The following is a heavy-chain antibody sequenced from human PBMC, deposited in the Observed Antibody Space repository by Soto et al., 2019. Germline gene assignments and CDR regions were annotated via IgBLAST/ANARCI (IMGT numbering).Heavy chain of an antibody. CDR2: IYHSGST. CDR1: GDSITTTSYY. V-gene: IGHV4-39*01. CDR3: ARSPEYSMSFRFDH. Sequence: QLQLQESGPGLVKPSETLSLTCTVSGDSITTTSYYWGWIRQSPGKGLEWIASIYHSGSTYYNPSLKSRVTISVDTSKNQFSLKLSSVTAADTAVYYCARSPEYSMSFRFDHWGQGTLVTVSS. D-gene: IGHD6-13*01. J-gene: IGHJ4*02.